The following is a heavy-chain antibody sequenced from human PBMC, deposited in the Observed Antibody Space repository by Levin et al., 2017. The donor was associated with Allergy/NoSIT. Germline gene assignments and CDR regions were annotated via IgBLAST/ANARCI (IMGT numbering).Heavy chain of an antibody. CDR1: GFTFSKYG. J-gene: IGHJ4*02. CDR2: IWYDGNNK. V-gene: IGHV3-33*01. D-gene: IGHD6-19*01. CDR3: ARVFSGWYDFDY. Sequence: GGSLRLSCAASGFTFSKYGMHWVRQAPGKGLEWVAVIWYDGNNKYYADSVKGRFTISRDNPKNTLYLQMNSLRAEDTAVYYCARVFSGWYDFDYWGQGALVTVSS.